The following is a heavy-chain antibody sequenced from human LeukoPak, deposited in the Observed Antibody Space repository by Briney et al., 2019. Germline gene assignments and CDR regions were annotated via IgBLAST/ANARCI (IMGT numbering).Heavy chain of an antibody. J-gene: IGHJ5*02. CDR1: GFTFSNAW. V-gene: IGHV3-23*01. CDR2: IDASGGAT. D-gene: IGHD6-19*01. CDR3: AKGSGSGWYGWFAP. Sequence: GGSLRLSCAASGFTFSNAWMSWVRQAPGKGLEWVSSIDASGGATYYADSVKGRFTISRDNSKNTFYLQMNSLRPEDTAVYFCAKGSGSGWYGWFAPWGQGTLVTVSS.